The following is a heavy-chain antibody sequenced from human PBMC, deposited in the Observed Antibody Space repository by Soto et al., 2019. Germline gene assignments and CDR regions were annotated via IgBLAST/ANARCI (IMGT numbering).Heavy chain of an antibody. CDR2: IYYSGST. D-gene: IGHD2-2*03. V-gene: IGHV4-39*07. J-gene: IGHJ6*03. Sequence: PSETLSLTCTVSGGSISSSSYYWGWIRQPPGKGLEWIGSIYYSGSTNYNPSLKSRVTISVDTSKNQFSLKLSSVTAADTAVYYCARFVGYCSSTSPVVYYYYYMDVWGKGTTVTVSS. CDR3: ARFVGYCSSTSPVVYYYYYMDV. CDR1: GGSISSSSYY.